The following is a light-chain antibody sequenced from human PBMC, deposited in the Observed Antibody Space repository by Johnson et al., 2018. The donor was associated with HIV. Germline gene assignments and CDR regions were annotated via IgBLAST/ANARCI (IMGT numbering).Light chain of an antibody. CDR1: SSNIGNNY. Sequence: QSMLTQPPSVSAAPGQKVTISCSGSSSNIGNNYVSWYQQVPGTAPKLLIHENNKRPSGIPDRFSGSKYGTSATLGINGLQPGDEADYYCGTWDNSLSSGGVFGTGTKVTGL. CDR2: ENN. V-gene: IGLV1-51*02. J-gene: IGLJ1*01. CDR3: GTWDNSLSSGGV.